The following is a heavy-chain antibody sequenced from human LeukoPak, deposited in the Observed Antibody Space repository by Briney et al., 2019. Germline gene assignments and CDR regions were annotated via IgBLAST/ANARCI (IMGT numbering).Heavy chain of an antibody. D-gene: IGHD6-13*01. CDR1: GFTFSSYG. CDR2: ISYDGSNK. J-gene: IGHJ4*02. Sequence: PGGSLRLSCAASGFTFSSYGMHWVRQAPGKGLEWVAVISYDGSNKYYADSVKGRFTISRDNSKNTLYLQMNSLRAEDTAAYYCAKDRGSWYLDYWGQGTLVTVSS. CDR3: AKDRGSWYLDY. V-gene: IGHV3-30*18.